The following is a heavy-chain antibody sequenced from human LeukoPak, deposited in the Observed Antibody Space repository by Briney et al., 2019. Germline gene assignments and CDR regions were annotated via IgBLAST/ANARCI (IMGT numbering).Heavy chain of an antibody. CDR1: GGSFSGYY. D-gene: IGHD3-10*01. CDR2: INHSGST. CDR3: ARGMGGKRITMVRGVNYFDY. Sequence: PSETLSLTCAVYGGSFSGYYWSWIRQPPGKGLEWIGEINHSGSTNYNPSLKSRVTISVDTSKNQFSLKLSSVTAADTAVYYCARGMGGKRITMVRGVNYFDYWGQGTLVTVSS. J-gene: IGHJ4*02. V-gene: IGHV4-34*01.